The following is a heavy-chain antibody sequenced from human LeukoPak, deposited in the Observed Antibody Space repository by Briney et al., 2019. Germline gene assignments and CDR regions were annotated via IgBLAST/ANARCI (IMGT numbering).Heavy chain of an antibody. CDR1: GSTFSNYD. Sequence: ASVKVSCKASGSTFSNYDVIWVRQASGQGLEWMGWVNPNSGNTGCAQRFQGRVTMTRDTSINAAYMELSSLRSDDTAVYFCAAGYSSGWYIYWGPGALVIVSS. CDR3: AAGYSSGWYIY. V-gene: IGHV1-8*01. CDR2: VNPNSGNT. D-gene: IGHD6-19*01. J-gene: IGHJ4*02.